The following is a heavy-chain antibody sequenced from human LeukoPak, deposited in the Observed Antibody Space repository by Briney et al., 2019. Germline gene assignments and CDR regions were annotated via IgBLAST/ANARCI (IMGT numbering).Heavy chain of an antibody. CDR3: ARVLAAWYMDV. V-gene: IGHV3-23*01. CDR2: ISGSGSRT. Sequence: GGSLRLSCAASGFTFSSYAMSWVRQAPGKGLEWVSSISGSGSRTNYADSVKGRFTISRDNSKNTLNLQMNSLRAEDTAVYFCARVLAAWYMDVWGKGTSVTVSS. D-gene: IGHD6-13*01. J-gene: IGHJ6*03. CDR1: GFTFSSYA.